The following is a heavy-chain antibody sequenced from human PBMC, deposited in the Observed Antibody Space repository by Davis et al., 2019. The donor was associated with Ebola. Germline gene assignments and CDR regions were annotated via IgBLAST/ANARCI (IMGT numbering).Heavy chain of an antibody. J-gene: IGHJ4*02. CDR1: GYTFTGYY. Sequence: ASVKVSCKASGYTFTGYYMHWVRQAPGQGFEWMGWINPNSGDTFYAQKFEGRVTMTRDTSISTAYMELTSLRSDDTAVYYCARGLVLDSSGYNYFDYWGQGTLVTVSS. CDR3: ARGLVLDSSGYNYFDY. CDR2: INPNSGDT. D-gene: IGHD3-22*01. V-gene: IGHV1-2*02.